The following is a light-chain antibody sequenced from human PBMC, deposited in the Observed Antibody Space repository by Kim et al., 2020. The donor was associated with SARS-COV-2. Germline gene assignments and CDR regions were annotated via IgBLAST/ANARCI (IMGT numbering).Light chain of an antibody. CDR1: SANIVSNT. V-gene: IGLV1-44*01. CDR2: SNN. J-gene: IGLJ2*01. CDR3: AAWDGSLNSVV. Sequence: GQRVTIYCSGSSANIVSNTVNWYQQLPGTAPKLLIYSNNQRPSGVPDRISGSKSGTSASLAISGLQSEDEANYYCAAWDGSLNSVVFGGGTQLTVL.